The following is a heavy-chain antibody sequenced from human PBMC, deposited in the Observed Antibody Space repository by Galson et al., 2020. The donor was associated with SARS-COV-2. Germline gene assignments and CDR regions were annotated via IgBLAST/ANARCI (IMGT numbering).Heavy chain of an antibody. J-gene: IGHJ4*02. D-gene: IGHD6-19*01. CDR2: IFHSGST. Sequence: SETLSLTCTVSGYSINSGYFWGWIRQPPGKGLAWIGSIFHSGSTFYNPSLESRVTISRDTSKNQFSLKLTSVTDADTAVYYCARDEGYTSGWAVGGWGWGQGTLVTVSS. CDR1: GYSINSGYF. CDR3: ARDEGYTSGWAVGGWG. V-gene: IGHV4-38-2*02.